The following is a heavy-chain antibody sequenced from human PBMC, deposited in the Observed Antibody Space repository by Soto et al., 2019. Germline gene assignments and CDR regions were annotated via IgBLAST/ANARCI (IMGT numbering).Heavy chain of an antibody. J-gene: IGHJ4*02. CDR2: ISGTGGST. CDR1: GFTFSSYS. CDR3: AKRRGAGGHFDY. V-gene: IGHV3-23*01. D-gene: IGHD2-15*01. Sequence: PGGSLRLSCAASGFTFSSYSMSWVRQAPGKGLEWVSAISGTGGSTFYADSVKGRFTISRDNSNNTLYLQMNSLRADDTAVYYCAKRRGAGGHFDYWGQGALVTVSS.